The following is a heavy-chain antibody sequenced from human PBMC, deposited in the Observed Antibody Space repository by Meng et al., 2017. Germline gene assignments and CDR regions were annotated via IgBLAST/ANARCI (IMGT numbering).Heavy chain of an antibody. CDR3: ARDPYYYGSGSLDY. CDR2: ISYDGSNK. V-gene: IGHV3-30*04. D-gene: IGHD3-10*01. CDR1: GFTFSSYA. J-gene: IGHJ4*02. Sequence: GESLKISCAASGFTFSSYAMHWVRQAPGKGLEWVAVISYDGSNKYYADSVKGRFTISRDNSKNTLYLQMNSLRAEDTAVYYCARDPYYYGSGSLDYWGQGTQVTVSS.